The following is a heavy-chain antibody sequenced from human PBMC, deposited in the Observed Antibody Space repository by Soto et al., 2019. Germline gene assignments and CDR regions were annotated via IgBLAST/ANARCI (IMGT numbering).Heavy chain of an antibody. CDR3: ARQRSGSYYYGMDV. Sequence: PGKGLEWMGIIYPGDSDTRYSPSFQGQVTISADKSISTAYLQWSSLKASDTAMYFFARQRSGSYYYGMDVRAYGTTLPVS. J-gene: IGHJ6*02. CDR2: IYPGDSDT. V-gene: IGHV5-51*01. D-gene: IGHD1-26*01.